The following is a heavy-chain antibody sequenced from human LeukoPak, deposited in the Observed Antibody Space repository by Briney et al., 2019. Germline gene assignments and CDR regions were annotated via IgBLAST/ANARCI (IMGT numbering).Heavy chain of an antibody. V-gene: IGHV3-13*01. CDR1: GFTFSDYD. D-gene: IGHD1-1*01. J-gene: IGHJ4*02. CDR2: IGTAGDT. CDR3: ARVAKERVGGVYYFDY. Sequence: GGSLRLSCAASGFTFSDYDMHWARQATGEGLEWVSAIGTAGDTYYTGSVKGRFTISRENAKDSLYLQMNSLRAGDTAVYYCARVAKERVGGVYYFDYWGQGTLVTVSS.